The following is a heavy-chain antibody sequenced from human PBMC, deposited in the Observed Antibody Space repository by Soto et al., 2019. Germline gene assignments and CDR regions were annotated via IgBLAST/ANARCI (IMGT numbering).Heavy chain of an antibody. V-gene: IGHV1-46*01. CDR2: INPSAGGT. CDR3: ARDSTLAY. Sequence: GASVKVSCKASGYTFTSYYMHWLRQAPGQGLEWMGIINPSAGGTSYTQKFQGRVTMTRDTSTSTVYMELSSLRSEDTAVYYCARDSTLAYWGQGTLVTVSS. J-gene: IGHJ4*02. CDR1: GYTFTSYY.